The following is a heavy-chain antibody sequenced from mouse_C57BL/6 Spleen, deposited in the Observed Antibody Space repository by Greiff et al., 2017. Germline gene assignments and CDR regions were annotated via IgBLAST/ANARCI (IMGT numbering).Heavy chain of an antibody. CDR3: ARGYYDYGGFAY. D-gene: IGHD2-4*01. CDR2: IYPGDGDT. CDR1: GYAFSSYW. J-gene: IGHJ3*01. Sequence: VKLVESGAELVKPGASVKISCKASGYAFSSYWMNWVKQRPGKGLEWIGQIYPGDGDTNYNGKFKGKATLTADKSSSTAYMQLSSLTSEDSAVYFCARGYYDYGGFAYWGQGTLVTVSA. V-gene: IGHV1-80*01.